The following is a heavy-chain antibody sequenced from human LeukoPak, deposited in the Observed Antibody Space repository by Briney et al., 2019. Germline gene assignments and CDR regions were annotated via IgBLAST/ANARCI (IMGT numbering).Heavy chain of an antibody. CDR1: GYTFTSYY. CDR2: IHPSGGIT. V-gene: IGHV1-46*01. Sequence: ASVKVSCKASGYTFTSYYMHWVRQAPGQGLEWMGIIHPSGGITSYAQKFQGRVTMTRDTSTSTVYMELSSLRSEDTAVYYCARESGSYPLYYYGMDVWGQGTTVTVSS. D-gene: IGHD1-26*01. J-gene: IGHJ6*02. CDR3: ARESGSYPLYYYGMDV.